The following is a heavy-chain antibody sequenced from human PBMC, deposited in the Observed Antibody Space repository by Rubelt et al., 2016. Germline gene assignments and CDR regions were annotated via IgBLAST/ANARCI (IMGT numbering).Heavy chain of an antibody. J-gene: IGHJ4*02. CDR1: GFTFSSYS. CDR2: ISSSSSYI. V-gene: IGHV3-21*01. Sequence: EVQLVESGGGLVKPGGSLRLSCAASGFTFSSYSMNWVRQAPGKGLEWVSSISSSSSYIYYADSVKGRFTISRDNAKNSRYLQMNSLRAEDTAVYYCARASGDGSGSYYGWGQGTLVTVSS. D-gene: IGHD3-10*01. CDR3: ARASGDGSGSYYG.